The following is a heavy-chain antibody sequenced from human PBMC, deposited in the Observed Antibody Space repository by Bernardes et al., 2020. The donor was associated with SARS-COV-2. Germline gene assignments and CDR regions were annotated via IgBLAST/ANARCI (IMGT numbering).Heavy chain of an antibody. CDR3: TAEEITMIVVALGGDAFDI. Sequence: GGSLRLSCAASGFTFSNAWMSWVRQAPGKGLEWVGRIKSKTDGGTPDYAAPVKGRFTISRDDSKTTLYLQMNSLKTEDTAVYYCTAEEITMIVVALGGDAFDIWGQGTMVTVAS. CDR2: IKSKTDGGTP. V-gene: IGHV3-15*01. D-gene: IGHD3-22*01. CDR1: GFTFSNAW. J-gene: IGHJ3*02.